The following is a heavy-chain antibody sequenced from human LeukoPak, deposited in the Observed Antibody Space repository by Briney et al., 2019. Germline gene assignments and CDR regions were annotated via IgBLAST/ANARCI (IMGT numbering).Heavy chain of an antibody. CDR3: AKGVLGAGSLLEYFQH. CDR1: GFAFRNYD. V-gene: IGHV3-23*01. J-gene: IGHJ1*01. CDR2: ITTDGSGA. Sequence: GGSLRLSCAASGFAFRNYDMIWVRQAPGRGLEWVSGITTDGSGAYYADSVKGRFTVSRDNSKNTVFLQMNSLRGEDAAIYYCAKGVLGAGSLLEYFQHWGQGTLVAVSS. D-gene: IGHD3-10*01.